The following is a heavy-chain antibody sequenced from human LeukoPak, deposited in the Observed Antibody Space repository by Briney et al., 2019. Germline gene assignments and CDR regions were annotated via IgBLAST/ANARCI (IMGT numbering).Heavy chain of an antibody. CDR1: GGSISSGDYY. CDR3: ASHRPTTRDWAKYYFDY. D-gene: IGHD3-9*01. V-gene: IGHV4-31*03. CDR2: IYYSGST. J-gene: IGHJ4*03. Sequence: SQTLSLTCTVSGGSISSGDYYWSWIRQHPGKGLEWIGYIYYSGSTYYNPSLKSRVTISVDTSKNQFSLKLSSVTAADTAVYYCASHRPTTRDWAKYYFDYWGQGTMVTVSS.